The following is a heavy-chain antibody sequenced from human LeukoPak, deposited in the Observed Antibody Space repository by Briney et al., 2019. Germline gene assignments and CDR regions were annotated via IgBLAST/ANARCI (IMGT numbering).Heavy chain of an antibody. V-gene: IGHV4-59*01. D-gene: IGHD3-10*01. J-gene: IGHJ5*02. CDR3: ARAEGMVRGVIPGAYNWFDP. CDR2: IYCSGST. CDR1: GGSISSYY. Sequence: SETLSLTCTLSGGSISSYYWSWIRQPPGKGLEWFGYIYCSGSTNYNPSLKSRVTISVDTSKNQFSLKLSSVTAADTAVYYCARAEGMVRGVIPGAYNWFDPWGQGTLVTVSS.